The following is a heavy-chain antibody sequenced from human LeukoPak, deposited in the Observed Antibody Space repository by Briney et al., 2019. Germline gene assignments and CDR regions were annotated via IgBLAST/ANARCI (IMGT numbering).Heavy chain of an antibody. CDR2: IRNDGSNK. J-gene: IGHJ4*02. CDR1: GFTFSSYG. Sequence: GGSLRLSCAASGFTFSSYGMHWVRQAPGKGLEWVAYIRNDGSNKYYADSVKGRFTISRDNSKNTLSLQMNSLRGEDAAVYYCAKNQAHSFDYWGQGTLVTVSP. V-gene: IGHV3-30*02. CDR3: AKNQAHSFDY.